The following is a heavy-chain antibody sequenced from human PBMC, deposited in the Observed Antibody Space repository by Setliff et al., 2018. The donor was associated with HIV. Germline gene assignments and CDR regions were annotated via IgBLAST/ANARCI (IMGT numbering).Heavy chain of an antibody. D-gene: IGHD2-2*01. CDR2: IIPIFGTA. V-gene: IGHV1-69*05. Sequence: SVKVSCKASGGTFSSYAISWVRQAPGQGLEWMGGIIPIFGTANYAQKFQDRVTITRDTSADTVYMELNSLRPEDTAVYYCARDRCNSVSCYLYNWFDPWGQGTLVTVSS. J-gene: IGHJ5*02. CDR1: GGTFSSYA. CDR3: ARDRCNSVSCYLYNWFDP.